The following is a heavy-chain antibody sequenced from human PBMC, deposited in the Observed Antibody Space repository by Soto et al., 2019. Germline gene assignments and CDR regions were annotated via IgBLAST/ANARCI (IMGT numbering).Heavy chain of an antibody. Sequence: EVQLVESGGGLVKPGGSLRLSCVVSGFTFSSYSMNWVRQAPGKGLEWVSSITSSSNYIYYADSVKGRFTISRDNANNSLYLQMNSLRAEDTAVYYCARASRGDIYGSPVRGQGTLVTVSS. V-gene: IGHV3-21*01. J-gene: IGHJ4*02. CDR3: ARASRGDIYGSPV. CDR1: GFTFSSYS. D-gene: IGHD5-18*01. CDR2: ITSSSNYI.